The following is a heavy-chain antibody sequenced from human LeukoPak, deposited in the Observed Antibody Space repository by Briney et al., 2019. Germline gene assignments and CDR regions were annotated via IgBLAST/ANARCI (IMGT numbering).Heavy chain of an antibody. Sequence: SETLSITCTVSGVSISSGGYYWSWIRQHPGKGLEWIGYIYYSGSTYYNPSLKSRLTISLDTSSNQFSLKLNSVTAADTAVYYCARGPVRDYSNYWGQGTLVTVSS. CDR3: ARGPVRDYSNY. CDR2: IYYSGST. V-gene: IGHV4-31*03. CDR1: GVSISSGGYY. J-gene: IGHJ4*02. D-gene: IGHD4-11*01.